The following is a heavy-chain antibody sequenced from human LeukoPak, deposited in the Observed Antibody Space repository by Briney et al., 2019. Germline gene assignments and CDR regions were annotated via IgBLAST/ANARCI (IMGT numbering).Heavy chain of an antibody. D-gene: IGHD1-26*01. Sequence: PSETLSLTCTVSGGSIGSGDYYWRWIRQHPGKGLEWIGYIFYIGSTHYNPSLKSRVTISADTSKNQFFLKLSSATAADTAVYYCAREEGGSYKDWFDPWGQGILVTVSS. CDR2: IFYIGST. J-gene: IGHJ5*02. CDR1: GGSIGSGDYY. CDR3: AREEGGSYKDWFDP. V-gene: IGHV4-31*03.